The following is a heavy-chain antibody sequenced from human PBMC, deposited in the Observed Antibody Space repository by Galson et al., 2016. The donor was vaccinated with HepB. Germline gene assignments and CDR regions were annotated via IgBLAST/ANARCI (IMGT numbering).Heavy chain of an antibody. J-gene: IGHJ4*02. CDR2: INWSGADT. CDR1: GFRFGGFA. D-gene: IGHD6-19*01. CDR3: AKDIFYQSHYVSSGWTLDL. V-gene: IGHV3-9*01. Sequence: SLRLSCAGSGFRFGGFAIHWVRQVPGKGLEWVSGINWSGADTDYAESVRGRFTISRDTAKKSLYLQMNSLRVEDTAFYYCAKDIFYQSHYVSSGWTLDLWGQGTLVTVSS.